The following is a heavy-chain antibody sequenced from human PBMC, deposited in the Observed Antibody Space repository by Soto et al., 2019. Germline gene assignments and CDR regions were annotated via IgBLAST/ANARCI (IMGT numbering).Heavy chain of an antibody. CDR3: AKVGIAAAVANWFDP. J-gene: IGHJ5*02. D-gene: IGHD6-13*01. Sequence: QVQLVESGGGVVQPGRSLRLSCAASGFTFSSYGMHWVRQAPGKGLEWVAVISYDGSNKYYADSVKGRFTISRDNYKNTLYLQMNSLRAEDTAVYYCAKVGIAAAVANWFDPWGQGTLVTVSS. V-gene: IGHV3-30*18. CDR2: ISYDGSNK. CDR1: GFTFSSYG.